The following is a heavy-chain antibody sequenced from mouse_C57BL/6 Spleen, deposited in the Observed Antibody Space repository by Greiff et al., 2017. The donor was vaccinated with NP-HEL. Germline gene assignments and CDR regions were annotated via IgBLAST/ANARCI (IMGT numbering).Heavy chain of an antibody. Sequence: QVQLQQPGAELVKPGASVKLSCKASGYTFTSYWMHWVKQRPGRGLEWIGRIDPNSGGTKYNEKFKSKATLTVDKPSSTAYMQLSSLTSEDSAVYYCARRAPIYYDYEDAMDYWGQGTSVTVSS. V-gene: IGHV1-72*01. CDR2: IDPNSGGT. J-gene: IGHJ4*01. D-gene: IGHD2-4*01. CDR3: ARRAPIYYDYEDAMDY. CDR1: GYTFTSYW.